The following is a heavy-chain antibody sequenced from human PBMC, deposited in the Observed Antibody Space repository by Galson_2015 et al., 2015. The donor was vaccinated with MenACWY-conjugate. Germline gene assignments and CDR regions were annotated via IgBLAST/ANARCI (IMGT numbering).Heavy chain of an antibody. V-gene: IGHV3-74*01. CDR2: TSFDDSDK. CDR3: VREYSELGWTHSPLDY. CDR1: GFTLSRHW. Sequence: SLRLSCAASGFTLSRHWMHWVRQAPGKGLVWVSRTSFDDSDKVYADSVKGRFTISRDNAKNMLYLQMNSLRAEDTALYFCVREYSELGWTHSPLDYWGQGTLVTVSS. D-gene: IGHD5-12*01. J-gene: IGHJ4*02.